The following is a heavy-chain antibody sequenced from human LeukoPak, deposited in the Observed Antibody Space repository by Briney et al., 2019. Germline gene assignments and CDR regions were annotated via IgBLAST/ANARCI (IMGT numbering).Heavy chain of an antibody. CDR3: ARQQWSERYFNL. CDR2: IYPGDSDT. J-gene: IGHJ2*01. V-gene: IGHV5-51*01. D-gene: IGHD6-19*01. Sequence: GESLKISCKGSGCSFTTHWIGWVRQMPGKGLEWMGVIYPGDSDTRYSPSFQGQVTISADKSVSTAYLQWISLKASDSAIYYCARQQWSERYFNLWGRGTLVAVSS. CDR1: GCSFTTHW.